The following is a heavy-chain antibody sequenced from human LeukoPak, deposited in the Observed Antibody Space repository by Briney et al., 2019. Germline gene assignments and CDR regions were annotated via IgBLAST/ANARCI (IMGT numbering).Heavy chain of an antibody. CDR2: ISAYNGNT. J-gene: IGHJ6*02. V-gene: IGHV1-18*01. D-gene: IGHD2-15*01. CDR1: GYTFTSYG. CDR3: ARDRTDIVVVVAATQGYYGMDV. Sequence: ASVKVSCKASGYTFTSYGISWVRQAPGQGLEWMGWISAYNGNTNYAQKLQSRVTMTTDTSTSTAYMELRSLRSDDTAVYYCARDRTDIVVVVAATQGYYGMDVWGQGTTVTVSS.